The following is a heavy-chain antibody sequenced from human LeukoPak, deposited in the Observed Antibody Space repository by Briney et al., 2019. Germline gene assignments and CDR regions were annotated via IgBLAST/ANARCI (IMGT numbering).Heavy chain of an antibody. J-gene: IGHJ3*02. CDR2: IYYGGNS. Sequence: SQTLSLTCSVSGGSISSGAYYWSWIRQHPGKGLEWIGNIYYGGNSYYNPSLKSRVTISVDTSKNQFSLKLSSVTAADTAVYYCATSNVVTGSDAFDIWGQGTMVTVSS. CDR1: GGSISSGAYY. D-gene: IGHD4-23*01. CDR3: ATSNVVTGSDAFDI. V-gene: IGHV4-31*03.